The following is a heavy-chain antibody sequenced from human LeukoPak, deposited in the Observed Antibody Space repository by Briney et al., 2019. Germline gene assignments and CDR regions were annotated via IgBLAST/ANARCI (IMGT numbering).Heavy chain of an antibody. CDR1: GFTFSSYS. Sequence: GGSLRLSCAASGFTFSSYSMNWVRQAPGKGLKWVSYISSSSSTIYHADSVKGRFTISRDNAKNSLYLQMNSLRAEDTAVYYCARDPSMDVWGKGTTVTVSS. CDR3: ARDPSMDV. CDR2: ISSSSSTI. V-gene: IGHV3-48*04. J-gene: IGHJ6*03.